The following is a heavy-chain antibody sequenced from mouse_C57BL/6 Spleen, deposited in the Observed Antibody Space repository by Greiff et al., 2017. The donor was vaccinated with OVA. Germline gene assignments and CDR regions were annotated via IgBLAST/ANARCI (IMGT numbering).Heavy chain of an antibody. D-gene: IGHD2-1*01. V-gene: IGHV1-64*01. CDR2: IHPNSGST. Sequence: QVQLQQPGAELVKPGASVKLSCKASGYTFTSYWMHWVKQRPGQGLEWIGMIHPNSGSTNYNEKFKSKATLTVDKSSSTAYMQLSSLTSEDSAVYYCARGGIYYALAWLAYWGQGTLVTVSA. CDR1: GYTFTSYW. CDR3: ARGGIYYALAWLAY. J-gene: IGHJ3*01.